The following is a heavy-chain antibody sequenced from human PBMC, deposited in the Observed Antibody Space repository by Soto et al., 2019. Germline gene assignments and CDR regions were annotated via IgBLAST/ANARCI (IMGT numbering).Heavy chain of an antibody. CDR3: AKDGPHYCGSGTKAFDI. V-gene: IGHV3-23*01. CDR1: GFTFSSYA. Sequence: EVQLLESGGGLVQPGGSLRLSCAASGFTFSSYAMSWVRQAPGKGLEWVSAISGSGGSTYYADSVKGRFTISRDNSKNTLYLQMKSLRAEDTAVYYCAKDGPHYCGSGTKAFDIWGQGTMVTVSS. CDR2: ISGSGGST. D-gene: IGHD3-10*01. J-gene: IGHJ3*02.